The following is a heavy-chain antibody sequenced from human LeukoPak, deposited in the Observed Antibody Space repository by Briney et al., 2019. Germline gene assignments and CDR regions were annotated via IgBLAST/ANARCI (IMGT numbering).Heavy chain of an antibody. Sequence: GGSLRLSCAASGFSFNSYWMTWVRQAPGKGLEWVASINEDGSSKWYVDSVKGRFTVSRDNAENSLHLQLNSLRVDDTAVYYCTRDYSNARDYWGQGTLVTVSS. CDR3: TRDYSNARDY. V-gene: IGHV3-7*01. CDR1: GFSFNSYW. D-gene: IGHD2-21*01. J-gene: IGHJ4*02. CDR2: INEDGSSK.